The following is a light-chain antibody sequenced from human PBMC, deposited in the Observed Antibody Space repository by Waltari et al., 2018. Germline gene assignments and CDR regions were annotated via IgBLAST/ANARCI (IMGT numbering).Light chain of an antibody. CDR3: SSYTSSSTLGV. Sequence: QSALTQPASVSGSPGQSITISCTGTSSDVGGYNYVSWYQQHPGKAPKLMIYDVSKRPSGVSNRFSCSKSGNTASLTISGLQAEDEADYYCSSYTSSSTLGVFGGGTKLTVL. CDR2: DVS. J-gene: IGLJ3*02. V-gene: IGLV2-14*01. CDR1: SSDVGGYNY.